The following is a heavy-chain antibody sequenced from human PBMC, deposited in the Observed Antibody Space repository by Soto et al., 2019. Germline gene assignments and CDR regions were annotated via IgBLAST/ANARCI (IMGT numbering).Heavy chain of an antibody. CDR3: ARDRGVAPPVAGNTHYYYYMDV. CDR2: ISAYNGNT. V-gene: IGHV1-18*01. Sequence: QDQLVQSGVEVKKPGASVKVSCKASGYSFTNYGITWVRQAPGQGFEWMGWISAYNGNTNYAQKFQGRVTMTTDASTSRAYLELRSLRSVDTAMYYCARDRGVAPPVAGNTHYYYYMDVWGKGTTVTVSS. D-gene: IGHD6-19*01. J-gene: IGHJ6*03. CDR1: GYSFTNYG.